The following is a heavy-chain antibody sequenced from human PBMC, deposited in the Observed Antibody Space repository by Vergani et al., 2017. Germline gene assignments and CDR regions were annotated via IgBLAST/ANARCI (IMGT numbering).Heavy chain of an antibody. Sequence: EVQLLESGGGLVQPGGSLRLSCAASGFTFSSYAMSWVRQAPGKGLEWVSAISGSGGSTYYADSVKGRFTISRDNSKNTLYLQMNSLRAEDTAVYYCARNQKLSGSYYQDCYYYYMDVWSKGTTVTVSS. J-gene: IGHJ6*03. CDR1: GFTFSSYA. CDR2: ISGSGGST. CDR3: ARNQKLSGSYYQDCYYYYMDV. D-gene: IGHD1-26*01. V-gene: IGHV3-23*01.